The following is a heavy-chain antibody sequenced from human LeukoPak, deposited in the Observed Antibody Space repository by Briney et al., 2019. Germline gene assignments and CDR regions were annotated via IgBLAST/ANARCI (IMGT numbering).Heavy chain of an antibody. Sequence: PGGSLRLSCAASGFTIIGYAMYWVRQAPGKGLEFVASISPDATERYRESVKGRFTISRDTSKNTVYLQMNTLRAEDSALYYCTRTGLGYRLGNGLDAWGQGTQVTVSS. CDR2: ISPDATE. J-gene: IGHJ5*02. V-gene: IGHV3-30*04. CDR3: TRTGLGYRLGNGLDA. CDR1: GFTIIGYA. D-gene: IGHD5-18*01.